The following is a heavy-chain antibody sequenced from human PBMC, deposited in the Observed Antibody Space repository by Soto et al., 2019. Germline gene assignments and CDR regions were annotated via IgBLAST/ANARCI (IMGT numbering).Heavy chain of an antibody. J-gene: IGHJ4*02. CDR3: ARDLFTVTTPFFDY. V-gene: IGHV1-18*01. CDR1: GYTFTSYG. D-gene: IGHD4-17*01. CDR2: ISAYNGNT. Sequence: ASVKVSCKASGYTFTSYGISWVRQAPGQGLEWMGWISAYNGNTNYAQKLQGRVTMTTDTSTSTAYMELRSLRSDDTAVYYCARDLFTVTTPFFDYWGQGTLVTVSS.